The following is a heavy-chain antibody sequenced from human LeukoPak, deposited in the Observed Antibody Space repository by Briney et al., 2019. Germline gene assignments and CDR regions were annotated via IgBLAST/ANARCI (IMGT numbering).Heavy chain of an antibody. Sequence: PGGSLRLSCAASGFTFSSYGMSWVRQAPGKGLEWVSAISGSGGSTYYADSVKGRCTISRDNGKNSLYLQMNSLRAEDTAVYFCARGSRLGVVERDAFGIWGQGTMVTVSS. CDR3: ARGSRLGVVERDAFGI. V-gene: IGHV3-23*01. J-gene: IGHJ3*02. CDR2: ISGSGGST. CDR1: GFTFSSYG. D-gene: IGHD3-3*01.